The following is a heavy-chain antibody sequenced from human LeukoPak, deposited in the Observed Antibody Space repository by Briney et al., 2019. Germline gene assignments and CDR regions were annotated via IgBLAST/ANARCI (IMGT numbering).Heavy chain of an antibody. Sequence: ASVTVSCTASVYTLTSYEINWVRQATGHGLEWMGWMNPNRGNTGYAQKFQGRVTMASNTSISTAYMELSSLRSEDTAVYYCARDYFGSGRGYYYMDVWGKGTTVTVSS. D-gene: IGHD3-10*01. J-gene: IGHJ6*03. V-gene: IGHV1-8*01. CDR3: ARDYFGSGRGYYYMDV. CDR2: MNPNRGNT. CDR1: VYTLTSYE.